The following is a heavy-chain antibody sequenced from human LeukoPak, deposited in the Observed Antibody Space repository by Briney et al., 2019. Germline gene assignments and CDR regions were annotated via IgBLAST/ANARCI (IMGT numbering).Heavy chain of an antibody. D-gene: IGHD1-1*01. V-gene: IGHV3-7*01. CDR3: AKDLGSVQLLMDV. CDR2: INQDGSEE. Sequence: GGSLRLSCVASGFTFRNYWMTWVRQAPGKGLEWVAHINQDGSEEHYMDSVKARFTISRDNAKNSLSLQMNSLRAEDTAVYYCAKDLGSVQLLMDVWGKGTTVTVSS. J-gene: IGHJ6*03. CDR1: GFTFRNYW.